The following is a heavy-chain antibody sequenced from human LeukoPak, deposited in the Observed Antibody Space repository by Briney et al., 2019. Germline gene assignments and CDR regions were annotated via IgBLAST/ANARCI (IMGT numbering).Heavy chain of an antibody. D-gene: IGHD3-22*01. J-gene: IGHJ4*02. Sequence: GGSLRLSCTASGFTFGNYWMHWFRQAPGKGLEWVSGISWNSGSIGYADSVKGRFTISRDNAKNSLYLQMNSLRAEDTALYYCAKDIDDSSGYPSFDYWGQGTLVTVSS. V-gene: IGHV3-9*01. CDR2: ISWNSGSI. CDR1: GFTFGNYW. CDR3: AKDIDDSSGYPSFDY.